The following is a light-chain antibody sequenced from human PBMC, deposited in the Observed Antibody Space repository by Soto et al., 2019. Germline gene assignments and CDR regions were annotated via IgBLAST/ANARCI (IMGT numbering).Light chain of an antibody. Sequence: QSVLTQSPSVSGAPGQRVTISCTGSSSNIGTGYDVHWYQHLPGTAPKLVLHGNTDRPSGVPDRFSGSKSGTSASLAITGLQAEDEADYYCQSFDSRLSGWVFGGGTKLTVL. CDR3: QSFDSRLSGWV. CDR2: GNT. J-gene: IGLJ3*02. CDR1: SSNIGTGYD. V-gene: IGLV1-40*01.